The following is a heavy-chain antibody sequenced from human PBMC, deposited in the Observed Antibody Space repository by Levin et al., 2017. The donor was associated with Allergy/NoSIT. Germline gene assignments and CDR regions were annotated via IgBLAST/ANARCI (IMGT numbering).Heavy chain of an antibody. D-gene: IGHD2-15*01. J-gene: IGHJ5*02. CDR1: GFTVSSNY. CDR3: ARQYCSGPICSFENWFDP. V-gene: IGHV3-66*02. Sequence: PGGSLRLSCAASGFTVSSNYMTWVRQAPGKGLEWVSVLYSGGSTYYADSVKGRFTISRDISNNTLYLQMNSLRPEDTAMYYCARQYCSGPICSFENWFDPWGQGALVTVSS. CDR2: LYSGGST.